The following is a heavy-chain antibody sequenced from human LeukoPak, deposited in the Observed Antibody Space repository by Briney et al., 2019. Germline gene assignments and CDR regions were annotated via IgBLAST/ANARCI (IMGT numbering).Heavy chain of an antibody. J-gene: IGHJ6*03. V-gene: IGHV3-23*01. CDR3: AKVKNDILTGYYSKYYYYYMAV. D-gene: IGHD3-9*01. Sequence: PGVSLRLSCAASGFTLSSYAMSWVRQAPGKGLEGFSSISGSCGSTYYADSGKGRFTISRDNSRNTLELQMNSLRAEDTAVYYCAKVKNDILTGYYSKYYYYYMAVWGKGTTVTVSS. CDR1: GFTLSSYA. CDR2: ISGSCGST.